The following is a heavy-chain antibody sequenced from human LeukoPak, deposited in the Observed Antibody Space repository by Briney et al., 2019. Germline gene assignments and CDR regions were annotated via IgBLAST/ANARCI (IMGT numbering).Heavy chain of an antibody. D-gene: IGHD6-19*01. CDR2: IPYSGST. CDR1: GGSISSGAYY. Sequence: SETLSLTCTVSGGSISSGAYYWAWIRQPPGKGPEWIASIPYSGSTSYNPSLKSRVTISVDTSKNQFSLKLISVTAADTAVYYCARPPRSGWYGGFDYWGQGTLVTVSS. CDR3: ARPPRSGWYGGFDY. J-gene: IGHJ4*02. V-gene: IGHV4-39*01.